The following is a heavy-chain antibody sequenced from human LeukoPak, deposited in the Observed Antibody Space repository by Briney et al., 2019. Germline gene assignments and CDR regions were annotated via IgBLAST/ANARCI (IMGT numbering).Heavy chain of an antibody. Sequence: SETLSLTCAVSGGSITTTNWWSWVRQPPGKGLEWIGEVHLSGATNYNPSLESRVSMSIDKSKNHLSLEVTSVTAADKAIYYCTRESGAFSPFGFWGRGTLLTVSS. D-gene: IGHD1-26*01. CDR1: GGSITTTNW. CDR2: VHLSGAT. V-gene: IGHV4-4*02. CDR3: TRESGAFSPFGF. J-gene: IGHJ4*02.